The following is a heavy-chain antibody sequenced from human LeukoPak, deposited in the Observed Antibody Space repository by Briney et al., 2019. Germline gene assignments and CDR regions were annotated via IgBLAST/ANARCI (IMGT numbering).Heavy chain of an antibody. CDR3: ARLVRFSSDHFDY. D-gene: IGHD6-6*01. J-gene: IGHJ4*02. Sequence: PSETLSLTCTVSGGSISSYYWSWIRQPPGKGLEWIGYIYYSGSTNYNPSLKSRVTISVDTSKNQFSLKLSSVTAADTAVYYCARLVRFSSDHFDYWGQGTLVTVSS. V-gene: IGHV4-59*01. CDR1: GGSISSYY. CDR2: IYYSGST.